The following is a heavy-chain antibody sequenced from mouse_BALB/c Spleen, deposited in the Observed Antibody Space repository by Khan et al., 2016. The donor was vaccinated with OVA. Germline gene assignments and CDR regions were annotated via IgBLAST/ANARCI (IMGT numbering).Heavy chain of an antibody. CDR3: TRSPLYYGNSNQAWFAY. J-gene: IGHJ3*01. CDR1: GYTFTNFY. Sequence: QVQLQQPGAELVKPGASVKLSCKASGYTFTNFYMYWVRQRPGQGLEWIGQINPTNGGTNFNEKFKTKAPLTVDKSYSTAYMQLSSLTSEDSAVYYYTRSPLYYGNSNQAWFAYGGQGTLVTVSA. CDR2: INPTNGGT. V-gene: IGHV1S81*02. D-gene: IGHD2-1*01.